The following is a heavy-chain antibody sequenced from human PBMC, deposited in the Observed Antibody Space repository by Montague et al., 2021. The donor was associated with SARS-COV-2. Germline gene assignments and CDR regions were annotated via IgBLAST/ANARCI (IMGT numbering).Heavy chain of an antibody. J-gene: IGHJ4*02. CDR3: ASAMTTLTTFDY. Sequence: QSGAEVKKPGESLRISCEASGYTFITYWIAWVRQMPGKGLEWMGIIYLYDSETRYNPSFQGQVTISVDKSIGTAYLQWSSLRASDTAMYYCASAMTTLTTFDYWGQGALVTVSS. V-gene: IGHV5-51*01. CDR2: IYLYDSET. CDR1: GYTFITYW. D-gene: IGHD4-11*01.